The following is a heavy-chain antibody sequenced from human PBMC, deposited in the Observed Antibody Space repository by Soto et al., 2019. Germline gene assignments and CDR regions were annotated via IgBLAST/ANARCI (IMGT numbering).Heavy chain of an antibody. CDR3: ARAADCSGGSCYFFLGY. D-gene: IGHD2-15*01. CDR1: GGSISSGDYY. CDR2: IYYSGST. Sequence: PSETLSLTCTVSGGSISSGDYYWSWIRQPPGKGLERIGYIYYSGSTYYNPSLKSRVTISVDTSKNQFSLKLSSVTAADTSVYYCARAADCSGGSCYFFLGYWGQGTLVTVSS. V-gene: IGHV4-30-4*01. J-gene: IGHJ4*02.